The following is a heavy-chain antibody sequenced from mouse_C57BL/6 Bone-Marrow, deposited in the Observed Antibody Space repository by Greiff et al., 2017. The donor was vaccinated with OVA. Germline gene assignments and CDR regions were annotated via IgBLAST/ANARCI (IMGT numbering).Heavy chain of an antibody. J-gene: IGHJ3*01. CDR2: IDPETGGT. CDR1: GYTFTDYE. CDR3: TRDRIYYYGSSSSFAY. D-gene: IGHD1-1*01. V-gene: IGHV1-15*01. Sequence: VQLQESGAELVRPGASVTLSCKASGYTFTDYEMHWVKQTPVHGLEWIGAIDPETGGTAYNQKFKGKAILTADKSSSTAYMELRSLTSEDSAVYYCTRDRIYYYGSSSSFAYWGQGTLVTVSA.